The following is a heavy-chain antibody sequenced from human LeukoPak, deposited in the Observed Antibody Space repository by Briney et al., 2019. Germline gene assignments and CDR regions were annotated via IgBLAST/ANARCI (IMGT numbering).Heavy chain of an antibody. V-gene: IGHV3-30*02. J-gene: IGHJ4*02. CDR2: IRYDGSNK. CDR1: GFTFSSYG. D-gene: IGHD3-10*01. CDR3: AKDLKWFGELLSSGFDY. Sequence: GGSLRHSCAASGFTFSSYGMHWVRQAPGKGLEWVAFIRYDGSNKYYADSVKGRFTISRDNSKNTLYLQMNSLRAEDTAVYYCAKDLKWFGELLSSGFDYWGQGTLVTVSS.